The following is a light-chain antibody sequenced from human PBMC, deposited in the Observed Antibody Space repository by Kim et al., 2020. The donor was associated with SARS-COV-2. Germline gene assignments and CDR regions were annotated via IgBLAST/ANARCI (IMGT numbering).Light chain of an antibody. CDR2: GAS. CDR3: QQYYSTPPS. J-gene: IGKJ2*03. Sequence: RATVNGKVSKTVLYNSNNKNYLAWYQQKPGQAPKLLIYGASSRESGVSDRFSGSGSETDFTLTISSLQAEDVAVYYCQQYYSTPPSFGQGTKLEI. V-gene: IGKV4-1*01. CDR1: KTVLYNSNNKNY.